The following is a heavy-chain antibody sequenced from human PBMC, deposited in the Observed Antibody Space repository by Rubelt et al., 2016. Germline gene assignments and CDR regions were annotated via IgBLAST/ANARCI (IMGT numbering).Heavy chain of an antibody. Sequence: KASGYTFTSYDINWVRQATGQGLEWMGWMNPNSGNTGYAQKFQGRVTMTRNTSISTAYMELSSLRSEDTAVYYCARDCSSTSCSFDYWGQGTLVTVSS. J-gene: IGHJ4*02. CDR3: ARDCSSTSCSFDY. CDR2: MNPNSGNT. CDR1: GYTFTSYD. D-gene: IGHD2-2*01. V-gene: IGHV1-8*01.